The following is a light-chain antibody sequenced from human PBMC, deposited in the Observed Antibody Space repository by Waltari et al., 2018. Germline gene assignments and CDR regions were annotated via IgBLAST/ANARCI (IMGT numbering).Light chain of an antibody. Sequence: SSVLTQAPSVSVAPGQTATVTCGGDNIGSRSVHWYQQKPGRAPVLVVYLDSDRPAGIPERFSGSKSGSAATLTISRVEAGDEADYYCHVWDANTVMFGGGTKLTVL. CDR1: NIGSRS. J-gene: IGLJ3*02. CDR2: LDS. V-gene: IGLV3-21*02. CDR3: HVWDANTVM.